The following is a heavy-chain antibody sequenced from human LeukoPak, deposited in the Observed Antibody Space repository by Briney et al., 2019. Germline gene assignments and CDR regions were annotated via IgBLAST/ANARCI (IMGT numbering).Heavy chain of an antibody. Sequence: GSLRLSCAASGFTFSSYAMHWVRQAPGKGLEWVAVISYDGSNKYYADSVKGRFTISRGNAKNSLYLQMNSLRAEDTAIYYCAREDSSGLDYWGQGTLVTVSS. CDR1: GFTFSSYA. J-gene: IGHJ4*02. V-gene: IGHV3-30*04. CDR2: ISYDGSNK. D-gene: IGHD6-19*01. CDR3: AREDSSGLDY.